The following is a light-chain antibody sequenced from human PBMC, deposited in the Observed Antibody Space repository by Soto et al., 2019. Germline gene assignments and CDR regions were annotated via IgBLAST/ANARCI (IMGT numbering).Light chain of an antibody. Sequence: QSALTQPASLSGSPGQSITISCTGTSSDIGGSKYVSWYQQHPGKAPKLMIYEVTKRPSGVPDRFSASKSGNTASLTVSGLQAEDEADYYCSSFVAGNNYWVFGGGTKLTVL. CDR1: SSDIGGSKY. J-gene: IGLJ3*02. V-gene: IGLV2-8*01. CDR2: EVT. CDR3: SSFVAGNNYWV.